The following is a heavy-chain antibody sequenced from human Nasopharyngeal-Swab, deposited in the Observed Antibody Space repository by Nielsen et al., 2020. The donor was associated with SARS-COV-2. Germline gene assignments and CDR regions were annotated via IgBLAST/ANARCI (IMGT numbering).Heavy chain of an antibody. CDR3: AEAPSGGWYFDYYYYGMDV. V-gene: IGHV1-69*13. CDR2: IIPIFGTA. CDR1: GGTFSSYA. D-gene: IGHD6-19*01. J-gene: IGHJ6*02. Sequence: SVKVSCKASGGTFSSYAISWVRHAPGQGLEWMGGIIPIFGTANYAQKFQGRVTITADESTSTAYMELSSLRSEDTAVYYCAEAPSGGWYFDYYYYGMDVWGQGTTVTVSS.